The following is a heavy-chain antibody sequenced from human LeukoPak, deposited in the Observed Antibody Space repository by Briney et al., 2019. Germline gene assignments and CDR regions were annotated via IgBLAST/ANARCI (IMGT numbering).Heavy chain of an antibody. Sequence: PSETLSLTCAVYGGSFSGYYWSWIRQPPGKGLEWIGEINHSGSTNYNPSLKSRVTISVDTSKNQFSLKLSPVTAADTAVYYCARVSSWIQLWLFDAFDIWGQGTMVTVSS. CDR3: ARVSSWIQLWLFDAFDI. V-gene: IGHV4-34*01. CDR2: INHSGST. CDR1: GGSFSGYY. D-gene: IGHD5-18*01. J-gene: IGHJ3*02.